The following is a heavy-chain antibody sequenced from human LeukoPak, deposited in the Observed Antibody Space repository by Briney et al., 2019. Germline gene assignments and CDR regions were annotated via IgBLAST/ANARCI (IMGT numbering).Heavy chain of an antibody. V-gene: IGHV3-23*01. CDR2: ISGGGGST. CDR1: AFTFSSYA. D-gene: IGHD1-14*01. CDR3: AKGSGINHYHWIDP. J-gene: IGHJ5*02. Sequence: AGGSLRLSCAASAFTFSSYAMNWVRQAPGKGLGWVSGISGGGGSTYYADSVKGRFTISRDNSKNTLYLQMDSLRAEDTALYYCAKGSGINHYHWIDPWGQGTLASVSS.